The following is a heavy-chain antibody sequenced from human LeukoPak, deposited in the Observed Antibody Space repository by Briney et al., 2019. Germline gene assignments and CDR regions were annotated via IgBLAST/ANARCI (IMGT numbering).Heavy chain of an antibody. CDR3: AKDSYYHGSSGYFHY. V-gene: IGHV1-2*02. Sequence: ASVKVSCKASGGTFSSYAISWVRQAPGQGLEWMGWINPNSGGTNYAQKFQGRVTMTRDTSISTAYVELSRLRSDDTAVYYCAKDSYYHGSSGYFHYWGERTLDTVSS. J-gene: IGHJ4*02. CDR2: INPNSGGT. CDR1: GGTFSSYA. D-gene: IGHD3-22*01.